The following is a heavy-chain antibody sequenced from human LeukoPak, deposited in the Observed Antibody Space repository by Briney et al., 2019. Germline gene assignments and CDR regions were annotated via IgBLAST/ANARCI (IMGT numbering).Heavy chain of an antibody. CDR1: GFTFSSYE. V-gene: IGHV3-48*03. J-gene: IGHJ4*02. Sequence: GGSLRLSCAASGFTFSSYEMNWVRQAPGKGLEWVSYISSSGSTIYYADSVKGRFTISRDNAKNSLYLQMNSLRAEDTAVYYCASVSSSSWYFDYWGQGTLVTVSS. CDR3: ASVSSSSWYFDY. CDR2: ISSSGSTI. D-gene: IGHD6-13*01.